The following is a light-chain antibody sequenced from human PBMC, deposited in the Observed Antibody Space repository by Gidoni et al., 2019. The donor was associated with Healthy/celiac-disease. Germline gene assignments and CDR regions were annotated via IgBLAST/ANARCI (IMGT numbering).Light chain of an antibody. CDR2: AAS. V-gene: IGKV1-39*01. CDR3: QQSYSTLSLT. Sequence: DIQMTQSRSSLSASVGYRVTITFRASQSISSYLNWYQQKPGKAPKLLIYAASCLQSGVPSRFSCSGSGTDFTLTISSLQPEDFATYYCQQSYSTLSLTFXGXTKVEIK. CDR1: QSISSY. J-gene: IGKJ4*01.